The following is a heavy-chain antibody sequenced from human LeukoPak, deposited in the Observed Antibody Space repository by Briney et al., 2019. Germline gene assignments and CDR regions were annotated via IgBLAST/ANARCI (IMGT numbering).Heavy chain of an antibody. CDR2: IGISSGNT. CDR1: GFTFSDYS. Sequence: GGSLRLSCAASGFTFSDYSMNWVRQAPGKGLEWISWIGISSGNTKYADSVKGRFTISRGNSNNTLYLQIDSLRPEDTAMYFCARDRRYYFDYWGQGTLVTVSS. CDR3: ARDRRYYFDY. V-gene: IGHV3-48*01. J-gene: IGHJ4*02.